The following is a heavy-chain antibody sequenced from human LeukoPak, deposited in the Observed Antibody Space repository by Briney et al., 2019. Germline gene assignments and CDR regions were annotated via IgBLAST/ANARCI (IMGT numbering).Heavy chain of an antibody. CDR2: INPNSGGT. D-gene: IGHD6-19*01. Sequence: ASVKVSCKASGYTFTGYYMHWVRQAPGQGLEWMGWINPNSGGTNYAQKFQGWVTMTRDTSISTAYMELSRLRSDDTAVYYCARERHSSGWYGFDYWGQGTLVTVSS. CDR3: ARERHSSGWYGFDY. J-gene: IGHJ4*02. V-gene: IGHV1-2*04. CDR1: GYTFTGYY.